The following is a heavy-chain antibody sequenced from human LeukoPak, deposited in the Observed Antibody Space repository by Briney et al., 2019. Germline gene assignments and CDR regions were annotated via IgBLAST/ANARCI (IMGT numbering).Heavy chain of an antibody. CDR3: ARALYSGSYFDY. Sequence: PSETLSLTCTVSGGSISSYYWSWIRQPPGKGLEWIGYIYYSGSTNYNPSLKSRVTISVDTSKNQFSLKLSSVTAADTAVYYCARALYSGSYFDYWGQGTLVTVSS. CDR1: GGSISSYY. V-gene: IGHV4-59*01. CDR2: IYYSGST. D-gene: IGHD1-26*01. J-gene: IGHJ4*02.